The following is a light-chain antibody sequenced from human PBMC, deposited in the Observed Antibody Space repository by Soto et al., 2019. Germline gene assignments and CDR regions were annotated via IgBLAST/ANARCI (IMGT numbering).Light chain of an antibody. Sequence: QSALTQPRSVSGSPGQSVTISCTGTSSDVGGYNHVSWYQQHPGKAPKLMIYDVSKRPSGVPDRFSGSKSGNTASLTISGLQAEDEADYYCCSYAGGFYVFGTGTKLTVL. CDR2: DVS. V-gene: IGLV2-11*01. CDR3: CSYAGGFYV. CDR1: SSDVGGYNH. J-gene: IGLJ1*01.